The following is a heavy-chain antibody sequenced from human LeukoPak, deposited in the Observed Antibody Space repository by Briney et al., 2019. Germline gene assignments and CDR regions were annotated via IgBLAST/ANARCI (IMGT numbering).Heavy chain of an antibody. CDR2: IYYSGST. CDR3: ARMFRCSSAWYNWYFDL. Sequence: PSQTLSLTCTVSGGSISSGGYYWSWIRQHPGKGLEWIGYIYYSGSTYYNPSLKSRVTISVDTSKNQFSLKLSSVTAADTAVYYCARMFRCSSAWYNWYFDLWGRGTLVTVSS. J-gene: IGHJ2*01. V-gene: IGHV4-31*03. D-gene: IGHD6-19*01. CDR1: GGSISSGGYY.